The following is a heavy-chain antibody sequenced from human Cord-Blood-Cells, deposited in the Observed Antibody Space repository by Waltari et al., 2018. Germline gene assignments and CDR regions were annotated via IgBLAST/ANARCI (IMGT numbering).Heavy chain of an antibody. J-gene: IGHJ4*02. CDR1: GYTFTSYG. D-gene: IGHD3-10*01. CDR2: ISAYNGNT. V-gene: IGHV1-18*01. Sequence: QVQLVQSGAEVKKPGASVKVSCKASGYTFTSYGISWVRPASGQGLEWMGWISAYNGNTNYAQKLQGRVTMTTDTSTSTAYMELRSLRSDDTAVYYCARSGMRDYYGSGSYYDYWGQGTLVTVSS. CDR3: ARSGMRDYYGSGSYYDY.